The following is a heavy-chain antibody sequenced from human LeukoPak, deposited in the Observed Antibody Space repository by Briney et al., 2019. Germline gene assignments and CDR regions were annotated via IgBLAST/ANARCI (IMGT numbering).Heavy chain of an antibody. V-gene: IGHV3-7*04. Sequence: GGSLRLSCAASGFTFSSHWMSWVRQAPGKGLEWVANIKQDGSEKYYVDSVKGRFTISRDNAENSLYLQMNSLRAEDTAVYYCARDARGHSGYGIMGVWGQGTPVTVSS. CDR3: ARDARGHSGYGIMGV. CDR1: GFTFSSHW. J-gene: IGHJ4*02. D-gene: IGHD5-12*01. CDR2: IKQDGSEK.